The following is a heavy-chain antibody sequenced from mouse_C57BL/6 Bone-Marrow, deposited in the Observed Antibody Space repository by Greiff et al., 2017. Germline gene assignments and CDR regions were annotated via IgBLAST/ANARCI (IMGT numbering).Heavy chain of an antibody. V-gene: IGHV1-61*01. D-gene: IGHD1-1*01. Sequence: VQLQQPGAELVRPGSSVKLSCKASGYTFTSYWMDWVKQRPGQGLEWIGNIYPSDSETHYNQKFKDKATLTVDKSSSTAYMQLSSLTSEDSAVYYCARGYYALGFDYWGQGTTLTVSS. CDR2: IYPSDSET. CDR3: ARGYYALGFDY. J-gene: IGHJ2*01. CDR1: GYTFTSYW.